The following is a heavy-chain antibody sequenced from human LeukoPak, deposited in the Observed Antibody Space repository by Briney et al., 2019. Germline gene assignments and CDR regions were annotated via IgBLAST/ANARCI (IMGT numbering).Heavy chain of an antibody. CDR1: GFTFSDYY. Sequence: GGSLRLSCAASGFTFSDYYMSWIRQAPGKGVGWGAVISYDGSNKYYADSVKGRFTISRDNSKNTLYLQMNSLIAEHTAVYYCAKDMTAQGYCSGGSCYPNYYYYGMDVWGQGTTVTVSS. V-gene: IGHV3-30*18. D-gene: IGHD2-15*01. CDR3: AKDMTAQGYCSGGSCYPNYYYYGMDV. J-gene: IGHJ6*02. CDR2: ISYDGSNK.